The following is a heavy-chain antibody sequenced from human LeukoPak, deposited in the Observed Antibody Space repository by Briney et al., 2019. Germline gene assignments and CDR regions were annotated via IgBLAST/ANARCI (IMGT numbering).Heavy chain of an antibody. J-gene: IGHJ4*02. CDR1: GFAFDEHG. CDR3: AKAPITTPFLFCH. Sequence: GGSLRLSCTASGFAFDEHGMSWVRQVPGKGLEWVSGINWSGGSTGYADPLRGRFTISRDNAKNSVYLQMDSLRAEDTALYYCAKAPITTPFLFCHWGQGTLVTVSS. V-gene: IGHV3-20*04. CDR2: INWSGGST. D-gene: IGHD2/OR15-2a*01.